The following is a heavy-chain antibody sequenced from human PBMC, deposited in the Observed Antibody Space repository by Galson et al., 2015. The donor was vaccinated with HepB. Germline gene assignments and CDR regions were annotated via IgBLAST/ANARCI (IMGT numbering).Heavy chain of an antibody. Sequence: QVQLQESGPGLVKPSETLSLTCTVSGGSISSGDYYWSWIRQPPGKGLEWIGYIYYSGSTYYNPSLKSRVTISVDTSKNQFSLKLSSVTAADTAVYYCARGGYCSGGSCYPPLAWGQGTLVTVSS. J-gene: IGHJ4*02. V-gene: IGHV4-30-4*01. CDR1: GGSISSGDYY. D-gene: IGHD2-15*01. CDR3: ARGGYCSGGSCYPPLA. CDR2: IYYSGST.